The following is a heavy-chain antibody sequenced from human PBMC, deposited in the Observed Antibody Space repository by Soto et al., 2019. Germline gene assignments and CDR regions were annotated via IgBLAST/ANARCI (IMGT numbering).Heavy chain of an antibody. CDR1: GYSFTSYW. D-gene: IGHD3-10*01. CDR2: IDPSDSYT. Sequence: GESLKISCKGSGYSFTSYWISWVRQMPGKGLEWMGRIDPSDSYTNYSPSFQGHVTISADKSISTAYLQWSSLNASDTAMYYCARQGFGDSNWFDPWGQGTLVTVSS. J-gene: IGHJ5*02. V-gene: IGHV5-10-1*01. CDR3: ARQGFGDSNWFDP.